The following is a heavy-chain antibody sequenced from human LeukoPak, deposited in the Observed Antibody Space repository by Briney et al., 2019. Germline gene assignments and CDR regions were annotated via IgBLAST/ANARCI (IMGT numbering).Heavy chain of an antibody. CDR2: IKQDGSEK. CDR1: GFTFSSYW. D-gene: IGHD6-13*01. Sequence: PGGSLRLSCAASGFTFSSYWMSWVRQAPGKWLEWVANIKQDGSEKYYVESVKGRFTISRDNAKNSLYLQMNSLRAEDTAVYYCARVKGSSWYAYSMDVWGKGTTVTVSS. V-gene: IGHV3-7*01. CDR3: ARVKGSSWYAYSMDV. J-gene: IGHJ6*03.